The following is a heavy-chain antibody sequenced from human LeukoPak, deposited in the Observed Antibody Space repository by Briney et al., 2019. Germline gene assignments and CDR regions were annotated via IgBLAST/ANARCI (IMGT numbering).Heavy chain of an antibody. V-gene: IGHV4-59*08. Sequence: SETLSLTCTVSGDSISSYYWSWIRQPPGKGLEWIGYIYYSGSTNYNPSLKSRVTISVDTSKNQFSLKLNSVTAADTAVYYCASTERCSTTCPLDYWGQGTLVTVSS. CDR3: ASTERCSTTCPLDY. CDR2: IYYSGST. J-gene: IGHJ4*02. CDR1: GDSISSYY. D-gene: IGHD2-2*01.